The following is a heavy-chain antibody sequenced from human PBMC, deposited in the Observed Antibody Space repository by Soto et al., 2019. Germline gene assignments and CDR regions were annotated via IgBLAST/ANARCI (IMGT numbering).Heavy chain of an antibody. CDR3: ARELYWSNWFDP. CDR1: GFTFSDYY. J-gene: IGHJ5*02. D-gene: IGHD2-15*01. CDR2: ISNNGNTI. V-gene: IGHV3-11*01. Sequence: GGSLRLSCAASGFTFSDYYMSWIRQAPGKGLEWVSYISNNGNTIYYVDSAKGRFTISRDNAKNALYLHMNSLRAEDTAVYYCARELYWSNWFDPWGQGTLVTVSS.